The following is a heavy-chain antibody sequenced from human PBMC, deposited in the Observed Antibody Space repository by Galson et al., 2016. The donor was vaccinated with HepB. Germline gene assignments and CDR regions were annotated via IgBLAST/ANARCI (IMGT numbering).Heavy chain of an antibody. CDR2: ISSGGSYI. D-gene: IGHD3-10*01. J-gene: IGHJ4*02. CDR3: ATDSRRYGSGTYWPY. CDR1: ALILSSYS. V-gene: IGHV3-21*01. Sequence: SLRLSCAASALILSSYSMNWVHQAPGKGLEWISFISSGGSYIYYADSLKGRFTISRDDDKNSVYLQINSLRGEDTAVYYCATDSRRYGSGTYWPYWGQGTLVTVSS.